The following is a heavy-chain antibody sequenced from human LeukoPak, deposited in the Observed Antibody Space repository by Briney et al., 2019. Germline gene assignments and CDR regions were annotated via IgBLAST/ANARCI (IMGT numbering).Heavy chain of an antibody. CDR2: IYSGGST. CDR1: GFTVSSNY. CDR3: ARDEVGYCSSTSCSKGAFDI. V-gene: IGHV3-53*01. D-gene: IGHD2-2*03. Sequence: GGSLRLSCAASGFTVSSNYMSWVRQAPGKGLEWVSVIYSGGSTYYADSVKGRFTISRDNSKNTLCLQMNSLRAEDTAVYYCARDEVGYCSSTSCSKGAFDIWGQGTMVAVSS. J-gene: IGHJ3*02.